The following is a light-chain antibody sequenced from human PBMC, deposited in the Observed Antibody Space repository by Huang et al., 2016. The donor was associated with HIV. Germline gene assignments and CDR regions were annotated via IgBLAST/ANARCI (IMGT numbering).Light chain of an antibody. CDR2: STS. CDR1: QGISNS. J-gene: IGKJ1*01. Sequence: DIQMTQSPSSLSAFVGDTVTITCRASQGISNSVAWYQQKPGKAPKLLLYSTSRLESGVPTRFRSGGSGTDYTLTINSLQPDDVATYYCQQYYTSPTFGQGSKVEIK. V-gene: IGKV1-NL1*01. CDR3: QQYYTSPT.